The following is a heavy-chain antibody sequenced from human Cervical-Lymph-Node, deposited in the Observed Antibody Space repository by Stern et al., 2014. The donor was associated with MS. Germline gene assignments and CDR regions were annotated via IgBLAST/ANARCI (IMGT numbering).Heavy chain of an antibody. Sequence: QVQLGQSGAEVKKPGASVKVSCKASGYTFTSYGISWGRQAPGKGLEWMGWISAYNGNTNDAQKLQVRVTRTKDKSTSTAYMELRSLRSDDTAVYYCARGLLGSENAFDIWGQGTMVTVSS. CDR3: ARGLLGSENAFDI. CDR1: GYTFTSYG. V-gene: IGHV1-18*01. CDR2: ISAYNGNT. J-gene: IGHJ3*02. D-gene: IGHD2-15*01.